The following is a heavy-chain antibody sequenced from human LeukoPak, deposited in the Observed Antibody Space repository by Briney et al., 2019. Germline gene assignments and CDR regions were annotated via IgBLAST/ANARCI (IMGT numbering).Heavy chain of an antibody. CDR3: ARDSYCSSTSCYFDYYYYYYGMDV. D-gene: IGHD2-2*01. V-gene: IGHV3-11*01. CDR1: GFTFSDYY. Sequence: GGSLRLSCAASGFTFSDYYMSWIRQAPGKGLEWVSYISSSGSTIYYADSVKGRFTISRDSAKNSLYLQMNSLRAEDTAVYYCARDSYCSSTSCYFDYYYYYYGMDVWGQGTTVTVSS. J-gene: IGHJ6*02. CDR2: ISSSGSTI.